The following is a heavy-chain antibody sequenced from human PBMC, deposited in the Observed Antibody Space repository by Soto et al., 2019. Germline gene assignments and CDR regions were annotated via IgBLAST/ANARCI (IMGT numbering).Heavy chain of an antibody. D-gene: IGHD3-10*01. Sequence: EVRLVESGGGLVQPGGSLRLSCATSGFTFSLYDMYWVRQATGKSLEWVSAIGTAADTYYPGSVQGRFIISRDNANSFLYLQMNSLRAGDTAVYYCARARGGEYFGEQLSWGQGTLVTVSS. J-gene: IGHJ4*02. CDR2: IGTAADT. V-gene: IGHV3-13*04. CDR3: ARARGGEYFGEQLS. CDR1: GFTFSLYD.